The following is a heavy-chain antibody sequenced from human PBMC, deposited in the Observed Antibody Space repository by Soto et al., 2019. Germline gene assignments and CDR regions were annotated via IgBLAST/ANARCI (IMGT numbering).Heavy chain of an antibody. Sequence: EVQLVESGGTLVNLGGSLRVSCAASDFSFTNAWMHWVRQAPGKGLEWVGRIKSITDGGTADYSAPVKGRFTISRDDSEKSLYLQMDGLKPEASAVYSWAPGNLKFCSGGGSYSLWAQGTLVTVPS. J-gene: IGHJ4*02. CDR1: DFSFTNAW. CDR3: APGNLKFCSGGGSYSL. V-gene: IGHV3-15*07. CDR2: IKSITDGGTA. D-gene: IGHD2-15*01.